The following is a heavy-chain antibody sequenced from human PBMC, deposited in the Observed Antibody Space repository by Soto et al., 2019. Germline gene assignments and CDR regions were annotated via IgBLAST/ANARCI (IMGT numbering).Heavy chain of an antibody. Sequence: SVNLSCKTSGATFSIYPITWVRQAHGQGLEWMGGIVPTVDTSTYAQKFQGRVTITADKFTNTVYMELSSLRSDDTAVYYCVRVVAIPGYPDNWGQGTLITVSS. V-gene: IGHV1-69*06. CDR2: IVPTVDTS. CDR3: VRVVAIPGYPDN. D-gene: IGHD5-12*01. J-gene: IGHJ4*02. CDR1: GATFSIYP.